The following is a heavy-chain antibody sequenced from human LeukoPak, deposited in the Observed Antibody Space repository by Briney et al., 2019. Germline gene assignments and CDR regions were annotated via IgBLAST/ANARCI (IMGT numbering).Heavy chain of an antibody. Sequence: TGGSLRLSCAAYGFTFSSYWMRWVRQAPGKGLEGVANIKNDGSEEYYVDSVKGRFTISRDNAKNSLFLQMNSLTVKDTAVYYCARAIRGSAVDTGDRWGQGTLVTISS. D-gene: IGHD7-27*01. CDR3: ARAIRGSAVDTGDR. CDR2: IKNDGSEE. V-gene: IGHV3-7*01. J-gene: IGHJ4*02. CDR1: GFTFSSYW.